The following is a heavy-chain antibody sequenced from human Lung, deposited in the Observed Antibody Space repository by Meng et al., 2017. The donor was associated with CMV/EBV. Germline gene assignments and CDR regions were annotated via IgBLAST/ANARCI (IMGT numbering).Heavy chain of an antibody. V-gene: IGHV3-11*01. D-gene: IGHD3-3*01. CDR2: ISSSGSTI. Sequence: SXAASGFTFSDYYMSWIRQAPGKGLEWVSYISSSGSTIYYADSVKGRFTISRDNAKNSLYPQMNSLRAEDTAVYYCARDPGPSFWSGYYPGGMDVWGQGTTVXVSS. CDR1: GFTFSDYY. J-gene: IGHJ6*02. CDR3: ARDPGPSFWSGYYPGGMDV.